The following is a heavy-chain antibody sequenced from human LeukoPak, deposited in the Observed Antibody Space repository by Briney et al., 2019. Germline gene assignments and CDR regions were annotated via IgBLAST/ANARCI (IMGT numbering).Heavy chain of an antibody. V-gene: IGHV3-30*18. CDR3: AKDLRDTAMVFHN. Sequence: GGSLRLSCVASGFTFYSYGMHWVRQAPGKGLEWVAVISHDGSNIHYGDSVKGRFTISRDNSKNTLYLQMNSLRAEDTAVYYCAKDLRDTAMVFHNWGQGTLVTVSS. J-gene: IGHJ4*02. D-gene: IGHD5-18*01. CDR2: ISHDGSNI. CDR1: GFTFYSYG.